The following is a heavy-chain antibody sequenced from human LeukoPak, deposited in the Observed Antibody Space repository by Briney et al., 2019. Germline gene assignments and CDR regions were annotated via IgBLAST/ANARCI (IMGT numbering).Heavy chain of an antibody. CDR2: INPNSGDT. V-gene: IGHV1-2*02. J-gene: IGHJ5*02. D-gene: IGHD4-23*01. CDR3: ARARWSRTNWFDP. Sequence: ASVKVSCKASGYTFTGYYMHWVRQAPGQGLEWMGWINPNSGDTNYAQKFQGRVTMTRDTSISTAYMELSRLRSDDTAVYYCARARWSRTNWFDPWGQGTLVTVSS. CDR1: GYTFTGYY.